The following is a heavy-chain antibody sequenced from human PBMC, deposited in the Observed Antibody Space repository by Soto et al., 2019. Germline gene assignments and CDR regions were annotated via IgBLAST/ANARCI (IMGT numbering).Heavy chain of an antibody. CDR1: GFTFSSYA. CDR3: ARDLMRLGELGWFDP. Sequence: QGQLVESGGGVVQPGRSQSLSCAASGFTFSSYAMHWVRQAPGKGLEWVAVISYDGSNKYYADSVKGRFTISRDNSKNTLYLQMNSLRAEDTAVYYCARDLMRLGELGWFDPWGQGTLVTVSS. D-gene: IGHD3-16*01. J-gene: IGHJ5*02. V-gene: IGHV3-30-3*01. CDR2: ISYDGSNK.